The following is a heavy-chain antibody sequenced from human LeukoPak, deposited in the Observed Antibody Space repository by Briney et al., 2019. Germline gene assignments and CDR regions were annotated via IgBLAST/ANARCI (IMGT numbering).Heavy chain of an antibody. D-gene: IGHD6-13*01. CDR1: GGSISTYY. J-gene: IGHJ6*02. CDR2: IYHSGST. CDR3: ARDILMAAPRSWSVSYYGMDV. Sequence: SETLSLTCAVSGGSISTYYWSWIRQPPGKGLEWIGYIYHSGSTNYNPSLKSRVTISVDTSKNQFSLKLSSVTAADTAVYYCARDILMAAPRSWSVSYYGMDVWGQGTTVTVSS. V-gene: IGHV4-59*13.